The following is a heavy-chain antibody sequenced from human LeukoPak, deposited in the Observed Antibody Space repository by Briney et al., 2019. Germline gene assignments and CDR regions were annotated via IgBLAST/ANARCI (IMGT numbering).Heavy chain of an antibody. V-gene: IGHV1-2*02. CDR3: ARVSSNWDTYFLY. Sequence: ASVKVSCKASGYTFTDYYMHWVRQAPGQGLEWMGWINPNSGGTNYAQKFLGRVTMTRDTSISTAYMELSGLRSDDTAVFYCARVSSNWDTYFLYWGQGSLVTVSS. J-gene: IGHJ4*02. CDR1: GYTFTDYY. CDR2: INPNSGGT. D-gene: IGHD7-27*01.